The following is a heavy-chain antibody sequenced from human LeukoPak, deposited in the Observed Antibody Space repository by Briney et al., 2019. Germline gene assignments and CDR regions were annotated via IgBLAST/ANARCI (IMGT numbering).Heavy chain of an antibody. CDR3: ARFSGYYY. CDR2: INQDESKQ. D-gene: IGHD5-12*01. J-gene: IGHJ4*02. CDR1: GFNFDKYW. V-gene: IGHV3-7*01. Sequence: GGSLRLSCVASGFNFDKYWMSWVRQAPGKGLEWVANINQDESKQIYLDSVKGRFTISRDNAKNSLYLQMNSLRAEDTAVYYCARFSGYYYWGQGTLVTVSS.